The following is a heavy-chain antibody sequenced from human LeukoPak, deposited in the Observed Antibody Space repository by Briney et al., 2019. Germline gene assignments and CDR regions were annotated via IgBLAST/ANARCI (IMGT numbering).Heavy chain of an antibody. CDR1: GYTFTSYD. Sequence: ASVKVSCKASGYTFTSYDINWVRQATGQGLEWMGWMNPNSSNTGYAQKFQGRVTMTMNTSISTAYMELSSLRSEDTAVYYCARDVGVLRFLEWLSREEWFDPWGQGTLVTVSS. V-gene: IGHV1-8*01. CDR3: ARDVGVLRFLEWLSREEWFDP. CDR2: MNPNSSNT. J-gene: IGHJ5*02. D-gene: IGHD3-3*01.